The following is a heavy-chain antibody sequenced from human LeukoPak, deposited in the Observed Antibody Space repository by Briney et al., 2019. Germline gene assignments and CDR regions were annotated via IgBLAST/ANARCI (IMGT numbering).Heavy chain of an antibody. CDR1: GLTFDDYG. CDR3: AKDQVIAAAANSDY. Sequence: GGSLRLSCVASGLTFDDYGMSWVRQAPGKGLEWVSGINWNGGTTTYADSVKGRFTISRDNAKNSLYLQMNSLRDEDTAVYYCAKDQVIAAAANSDYWGQGTLVTVSS. D-gene: IGHD6-13*01. CDR2: INWNGGTT. V-gene: IGHV3-20*04. J-gene: IGHJ4*02.